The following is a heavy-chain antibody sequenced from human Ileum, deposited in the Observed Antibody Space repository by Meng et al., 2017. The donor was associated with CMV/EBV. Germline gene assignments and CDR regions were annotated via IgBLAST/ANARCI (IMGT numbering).Heavy chain of an antibody. CDR1: GYTFTNYW. D-gene: IGHD2/OR15-2a*01. Sequence: GESLKISCQGFGYTFTNYWSVWVRQMPGKGLEWMGIIYPDDSDITYSPSFQGQVTMSADKSINTSYLQWSRLKASDSDTYYCAGLISTDPFYGMDGWGQGTMVTVSS. CDR3: AGLISTDPFYGMDG. J-gene: IGHJ6*02. CDR2: IYPDDSDI. V-gene: IGHV5-51*01.